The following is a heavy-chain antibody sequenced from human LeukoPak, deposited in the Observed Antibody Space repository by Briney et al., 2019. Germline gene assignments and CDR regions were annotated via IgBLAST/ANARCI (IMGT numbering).Heavy chain of an antibody. CDR2: SYTSGST. CDR1: GGSSSSGSYY. D-gene: IGHD2-2*01. CDR3: ARDSLLPSAMGYYYMDV. J-gene: IGHJ6*03. V-gene: IGHV4-61*02. Sequence: SETLSLTCTVSGGSSSSGSYYWSWIRQPAGKELEWIGRSYTSGSTNHNPSLKSRVTISVDTSKNQFSLKLSSVTAADTALYYCARDSLLPSAMGYYYMDVWGKGTAVTVSS.